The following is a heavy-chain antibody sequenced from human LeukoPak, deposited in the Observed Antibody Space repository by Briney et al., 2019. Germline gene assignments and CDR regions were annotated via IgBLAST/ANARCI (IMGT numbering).Heavy chain of an antibody. CDR2: IKSKTDGGTT. D-gene: IGHD3-22*01. Sequence: GGSLRLSCAASGFTFSNAWMSWVRQAPGKGLEWVGRIKSKTDGGTTDYAAPVKGRFTISRDDSKNTLYLQMNSLKTEDTAVYYCTRSTYYYDSSGYYFVGVNDYWGRGTLVTVSS. CDR3: TRSTYYYDSSGYYFVGVNDY. V-gene: IGHV3-15*01. CDR1: GFTFSNAW. J-gene: IGHJ4*02.